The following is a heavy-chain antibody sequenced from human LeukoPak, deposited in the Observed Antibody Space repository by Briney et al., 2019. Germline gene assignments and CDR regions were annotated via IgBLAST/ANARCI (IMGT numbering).Heavy chain of an antibody. D-gene: IGHD2-2*01. CDR1: GGSISGGGYY. Sequence: SKTLSLTCTVSGGSISGGGYYWSWIRQHPGKGLEWIGYIYYSGSTYYNPSLKSRVTISVDTSKNQFSLKLSSVTAADTAVYYCARGGYCSSTSCSRGDYYYYGMDVWGRGTTVTVSS. V-gene: IGHV4-31*03. J-gene: IGHJ6*02. CDR2: IYYSGST. CDR3: ARGGYCSSTSCSRGDYYYYGMDV.